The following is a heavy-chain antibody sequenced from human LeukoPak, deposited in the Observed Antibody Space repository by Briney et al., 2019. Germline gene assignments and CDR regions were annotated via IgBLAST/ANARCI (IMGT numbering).Heavy chain of an antibody. CDR2: INPNSGGT. J-gene: IGHJ4*02. Sequence: GASVTVSFKASGYTFTGYYMRWVRQAPGQGLEWMGWINPNSGGTNYAQKFQGRVTMTRDTSISTAYMELSRLRSDDTAVYYCARSLEYSSSSGPLDYWGQGTLVTVSS. CDR1: GYTFTGYY. D-gene: IGHD6-6*01. V-gene: IGHV1-2*02. CDR3: ARSLEYSSSSGPLDY.